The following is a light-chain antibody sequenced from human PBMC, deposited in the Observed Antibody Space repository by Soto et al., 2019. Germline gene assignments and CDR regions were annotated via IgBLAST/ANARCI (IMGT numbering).Light chain of an antibody. V-gene: IGKV3-15*01. J-gene: IGKJ1*01. Sequence: IFMTQSPATLSVSPGGRATLSCRASEDVSSKLAWYQQKPGLPPRLVIYDASTRATGIPGRFSGSGSGKDFTLTFSGLQSEDFAIYYCLQYDTWPPGTFGQGTKVEI. CDR1: EDVSSK. CDR2: DAS. CDR3: LQYDTWPPGT.